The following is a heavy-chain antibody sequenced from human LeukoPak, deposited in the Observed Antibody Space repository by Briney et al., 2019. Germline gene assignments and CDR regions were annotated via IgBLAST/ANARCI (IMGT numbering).Heavy chain of an antibody. CDR1: GGSISSSSYY. D-gene: IGHD3-9*01. CDR3: ARMDYDILYYYYGMDV. J-gene: IGHJ6*02. V-gene: IGHV4-39*07. Sequence: SETLSLTCTVSGGSISSSSYYWGWIRQPPGKGLEWIGSIYYSGSTYYNPSLKSRVTISVDTSKNQFSLKLSSVTAADTAVYYCARMDYDILYYYYGMDVWGQGTTVTVSS. CDR2: IYYSGST.